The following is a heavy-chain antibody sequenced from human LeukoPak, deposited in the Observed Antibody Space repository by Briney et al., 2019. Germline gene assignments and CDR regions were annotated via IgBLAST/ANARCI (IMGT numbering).Heavy chain of an antibody. Sequence: GGSLRLSCAASGFSFSSYAMSWVRQAPGKGLEWVSGISGSGGRTYYADSVKGRFTISRDNSKNTLYLQMNSLRADDTAVYYCAKDAVTALAGYYYYMDVWGKGTMVTVSS. CDR3: AKDAVTALAGYYYYMDV. D-gene: IGHD6-19*01. V-gene: IGHV3-23*01. J-gene: IGHJ6*03. CDR1: GFSFSSYA. CDR2: ISGSGGRT.